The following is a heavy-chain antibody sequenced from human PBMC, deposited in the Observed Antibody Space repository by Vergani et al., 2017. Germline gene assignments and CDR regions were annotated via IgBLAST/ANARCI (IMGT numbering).Heavy chain of an antibody. CDR2: IKRDGTET. Sequence: EVHLEESGGGLVQPGGSLRLSCAASGFTFGDYYMAWIRLAPGKGLDWVASIKRDGTETFFVDSVKGRFTISRDNAKTTLYLQMNSLRDEDRGVYYCARISGGSAPYLHYWGQGTLVTVAS. CDR1: GFTFGDYY. D-gene: IGHD2-15*01. CDR3: ARISGGSAPYLHY. J-gene: IGHJ1*01. V-gene: IGHV3-7*01.